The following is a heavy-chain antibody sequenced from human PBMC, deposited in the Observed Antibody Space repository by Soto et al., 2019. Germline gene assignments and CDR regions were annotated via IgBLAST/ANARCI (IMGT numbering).Heavy chain of an antibody. CDR3: VGGGVIIGVAI. D-gene: IGHD3-22*01. V-gene: IGHV1-8*01. CDR2: MNPHSGNT. Sequence: QVQLVQSGAEVKKPGASVKVSCKASGYTFTGYDLNWVRQATGQGVEWMGWMNPHSGNTNYAQKFQGRVTTTRTTVTSTAYMELCSLRSAETAMYYWVGGGVIIGVAIWGHGTMVTVAS. J-gene: IGHJ3*02. CDR1: GYTFTGYD.